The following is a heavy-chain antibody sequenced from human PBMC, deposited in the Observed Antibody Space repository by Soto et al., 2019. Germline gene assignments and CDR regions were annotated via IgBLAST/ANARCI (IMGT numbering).Heavy chain of an antibody. Sequence: ASVKVSCKASGYTFTSYYMHWVRQAPGQGLEWMGIINPSGGSTSYAQKFQGRVTMTRDTSTSTVYMELSRLRSDDTAVYYCARGPLPAAGTLGYYYYYMDVWGRGTTVTVSS. D-gene: IGHD6-13*01. CDR3: ARGPLPAAGTLGYYYYYMDV. V-gene: IGHV1-46*01. J-gene: IGHJ6*03. CDR1: GYTFTSYY. CDR2: INPSGGST.